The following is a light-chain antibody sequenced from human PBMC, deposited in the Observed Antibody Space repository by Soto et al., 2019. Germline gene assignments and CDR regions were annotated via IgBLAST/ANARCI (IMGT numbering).Light chain of an antibody. Sequence: ERVMTQSPATLSVSPGERATLSCRASQSVSTNLAWYQQKPGQAPRLLIYAASTRATGVPARFSDSGSGTEFTLTISSLQSEDFAVYYCQQYNSWPPIFTFGPGTKVDI. J-gene: IGKJ3*01. CDR3: QQYNSWPPIFT. CDR1: QSVSTN. CDR2: AAS. V-gene: IGKV3-15*01.